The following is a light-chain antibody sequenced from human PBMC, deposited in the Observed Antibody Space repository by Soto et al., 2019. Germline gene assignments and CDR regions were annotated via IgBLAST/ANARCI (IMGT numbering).Light chain of an antibody. CDR2: LGS. CDR3: MQPLQTPWT. Sequence: DIVMTQSPLSLPVTPGEPASISCRSSQSLLHSNGYNYLDWYLQKPGQSPQLLIYLGSNRASGVPDRFSGSGSGTDFTLKISRVEAEDVGVYYCMQPLQTPWTFGQGTKVEIQ. J-gene: IGKJ1*01. CDR1: QSLLHSNGYNY. V-gene: IGKV2-28*01.